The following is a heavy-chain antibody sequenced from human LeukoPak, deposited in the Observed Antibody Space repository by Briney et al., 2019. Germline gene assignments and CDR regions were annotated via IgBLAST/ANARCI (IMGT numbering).Heavy chain of an antibody. CDR3: AKDMGSDGEDAFDI. CDR1: GFTFSSYW. V-gene: IGHV3-7*03. Sequence: GGSLRLSCAASGFTFSSYWMSWVRQAPGKGLEWVANIKQDGSEKYYVDSVKGRFTISRDNAKNSLYLQMNSLRAEDTALYYCAKDMGSDGEDAFDIWGQGTMVTVSS. D-gene: IGHD4-17*01. CDR2: IKQDGSEK. J-gene: IGHJ3*02.